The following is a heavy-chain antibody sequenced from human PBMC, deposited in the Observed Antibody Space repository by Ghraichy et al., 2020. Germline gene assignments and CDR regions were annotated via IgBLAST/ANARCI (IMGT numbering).Heavy chain of an antibody. J-gene: IGHJ4*02. CDR2: INPSGGST. V-gene: IGHV1-46*01. D-gene: IGHD3-22*01. CDR3: AREMDYYDSSGYYSYYFDY. Sequence: VKVSCKASGYTFTSYYMHWVRQAPGQGLEWMGIINPSGGSTSYAQKFQGRVTMTRDTSTSTVYMELSSLRSEDTAVYYCAREMDYYDSSGYYSYYFDYWGQGTLVTVSS. CDR1: GYTFTSYY.